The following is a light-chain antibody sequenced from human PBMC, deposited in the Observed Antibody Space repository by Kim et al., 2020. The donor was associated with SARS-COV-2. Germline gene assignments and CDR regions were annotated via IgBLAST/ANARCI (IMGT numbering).Light chain of an antibody. CDR2: EVS. V-gene: IGLV2-8*01. CDR1: SSDVGGYNY. J-gene: IGLJ2*01. Sequence: QSVTISCPGTSSDVGGYNYVSWYQQHPGKAPKLMFYEVSKRPSGVPDRFSGSKSGNTASLTVSGLQAEDEADYYCSSYAGSNNFVVFGGGTQLTVL. CDR3: SSYAGSNNFVV.